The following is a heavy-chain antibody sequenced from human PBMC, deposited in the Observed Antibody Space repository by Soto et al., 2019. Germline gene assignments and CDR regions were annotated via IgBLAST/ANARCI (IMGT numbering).Heavy chain of an antibody. CDR2: ISGYNGNT. J-gene: IGHJ6*02. D-gene: IGHD4-17*01. Sequence: QLQLMQSGPEVKKPGASLKVSCKASGYSFSSYGISWVRQAPGRGLEWMGWISGYNGNTNYEQKFKGRVTMTTDADTSTAYMELRSLASDDTAVYYCAKDNTATSPSRYRFGMDVWGPGTTVTVSS. V-gene: IGHV1-18*01. CDR3: AKDNTATSPSRYRFGMDV. CDR1: GYSFSSYG.